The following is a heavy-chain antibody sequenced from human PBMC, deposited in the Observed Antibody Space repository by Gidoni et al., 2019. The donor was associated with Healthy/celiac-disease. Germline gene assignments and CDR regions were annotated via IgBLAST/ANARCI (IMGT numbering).Heavy chain of an antibody. D-gene: IGHD3-16*01. V-gene: IGHV5-51*01. Sequence: EVQLVQSGAEVKKPGESLKLSCKGSGYSFTSYWIGWVRQMPGKGLEWMGIIYPGDADTRYSPSFQGQGTSSADKSIRTAYLQWSSLKASDTAMYYCARPFRSALGESLYAFDIWGQGTMVTVSS. CDR1: GYSFTSYW. CDR3: ARPFRSALGESLYAFDI. CDR2: IYPGDADT. J-gene: IGHJ3*02.